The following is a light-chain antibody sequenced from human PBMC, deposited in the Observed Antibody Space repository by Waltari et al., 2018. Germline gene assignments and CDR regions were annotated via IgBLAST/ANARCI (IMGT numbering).Light chain of an antibody. CDR2: GAS. Sequence: ELVMTQSPATLSVSPGERATLSCRASQRVSSNLAWYQQKPGQAPRLLIYGASTRATAIPARFSGSGSGTEFTLTISSLQSEDFAVYYCQQYNNWPPWTFGQGTKVEIK. V-gene: IGKV3-15*01. J-gene: IGKJ1*01. CDR1: QRVSSN. CDR3: QQYNNWPPWT.